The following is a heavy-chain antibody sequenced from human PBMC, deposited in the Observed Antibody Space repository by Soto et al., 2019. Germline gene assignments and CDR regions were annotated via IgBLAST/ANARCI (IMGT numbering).Heavy chain of an antibody. CDR2: INADGGST. CDR1: GFTFSNDW. Sequence: PVGSLRLSCAASGFTFSNDWMYWVRQAPGKGLEWVSRINADGGSTHYADSVRGRFTISRDSAKNTLFLQLNSLRVEDTAIYYCIKVLTRGVGVPRFYFDSWGQGTLVTVSS. D-gene: IGHD3-9*01. V-gene: IGHV3-74*01. J-gene: IGHJ4*02. CDR3: IKVLTRGVGVPRFYFDS.